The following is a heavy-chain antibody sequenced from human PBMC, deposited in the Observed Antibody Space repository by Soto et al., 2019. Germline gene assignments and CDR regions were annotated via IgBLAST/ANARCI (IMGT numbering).Heavy chain of an antibody. J-gene: IGHJ4*02. CDR3: ARGPTAAAVNY. CDR1: GGSFSGYY. CDR2: IDHSGST. D-gene: IGHD6-13*01. V-gene: IGHV4-34*01. Sequence: PSETLSLTCGVYGGSFSGYYWSWIRQPPGKGLEWIGEIDHSGSTNSNPSLKSRVTISVDTSKNQFSLRLSSITTADTAVYYCARGPTAAAVNYWGQGTLVTVSS.